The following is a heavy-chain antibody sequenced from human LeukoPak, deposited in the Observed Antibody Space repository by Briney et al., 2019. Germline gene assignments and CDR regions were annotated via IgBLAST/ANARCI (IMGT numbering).Heavy chain of an antibody. CDR2: ISYDGSNK. CDR3: AKASLRYFDWFSDY. J-gene: IGHJ4*02. CDR1: GFTFSSYA. Sequence: GGSLRLSCAASGFTFSSYAMHWVRQAPGKGLEWEAVISYDGSNKYYADSVKGRFTISGDNSRNTLHLQMNSLRAEDTAVYSCAKASLRYFDWFSDYWGQGTLVTVSS. V-gene: IGHV3-30*18. D-gene: IGHD3-9*01.